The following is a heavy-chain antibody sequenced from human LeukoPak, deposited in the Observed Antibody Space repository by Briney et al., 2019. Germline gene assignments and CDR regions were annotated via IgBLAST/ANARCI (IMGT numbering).Heavy chain of an antibody. D-gene: IGHD4-17*01. CDR1: GYTFTGHY. V-gene: IGHV1-2*02. CDR3: ARGDYGDYGMDV. J-gene: IGHJ6*02. CDR2: INPNSSVT. Sequence: ASVKVSCKASGYTFTGHYVHWLRQAPGQGLEWMGWINPNSSVTNYAQKFQGRVTMTRDTSISTAYMELSRLRSDDTAVYYCARGDYGDYGMDVWGQGTTVTVSS.